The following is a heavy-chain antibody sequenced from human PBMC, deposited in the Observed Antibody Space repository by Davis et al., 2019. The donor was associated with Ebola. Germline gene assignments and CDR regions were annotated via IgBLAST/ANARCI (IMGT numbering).Heavy chain of an antibody. CDR3: ARVNAATGYSRFDT. V-gene: IGHV3-30*07. CDR1: KFTFRDYS. Sequence: PGGSLRLSCVASKFTFRDYSINWIRQAPGKGLEWMSIISQDGNNRFYADSVKSRFTISRDNVKNSLYLRMNSLRVEDTALYHCARVNAATGYSRFDTWGQGTLVTVSS. D-gene: IGHD3-9*01. J-gene: IGHJ5*01. CDR2: ISQDGNNR.